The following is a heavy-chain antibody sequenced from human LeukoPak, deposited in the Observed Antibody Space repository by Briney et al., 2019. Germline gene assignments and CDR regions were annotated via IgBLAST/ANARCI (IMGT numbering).Heavy chain of an antibody. J-gene: IGHJ3*02. V-gene: IGHV3-9*01. CDR1: GFTFDDYA. D-gene: IGHD6-19*01. CDR3: AKGTSSGWYLIAFDI. CDR2: ISWNSGSI. Sequence: GGSLRLSRAASGFTFDDYAMHWVRQAPGKGLEWVSGISWNSGSIGYADSVKGRFTISRDNAKNSLYLQMNSLRAEDTALYYCAKGTSSGWYLIAFDIWGQGTMVTVSS.